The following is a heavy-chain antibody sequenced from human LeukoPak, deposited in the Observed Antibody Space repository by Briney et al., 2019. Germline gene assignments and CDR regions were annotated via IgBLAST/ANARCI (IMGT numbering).Heavy chain of an antibody. CDR3: AREVLGELTLDY. J-gene: IGHJ4*02. Sequence: ASVKVSSKASGYTFTSYGISWVRQAPGQGLEWMGWISAYNGNTNYAQKLQGRVTMATDTSTSTAYMELRSLRSGDTAVYYCAREVLGELTLDYWGQGTLVTVSS. D-gene: IGHD3-16*01. CDR2: ISAYNGNT. V-gene: IGHV1-18*01. CDR1: GYTFTSYG.